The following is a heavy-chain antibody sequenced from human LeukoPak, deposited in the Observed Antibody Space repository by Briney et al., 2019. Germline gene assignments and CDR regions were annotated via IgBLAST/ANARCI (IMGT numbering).Heavy chain of an antibody. Sequence: PGGSLRLSCAASGFTFSDYYMSWIRQAPGKGLEWVSYISSSGSTIYYADSVKGRFTISRDNAKNSLYLQMNSLRAEDTAVYYCARVPQWELQSGAFDIWGQGTMVTVSS. J-gene: IGHJ3*02. CDR1: GFTFSDYY. CDR3: ARVPQWELQSGAFDI. D-gene: IGHD1-26*01. CDR2: ISSSGSTI. V-gene: IGHV3-11*01.